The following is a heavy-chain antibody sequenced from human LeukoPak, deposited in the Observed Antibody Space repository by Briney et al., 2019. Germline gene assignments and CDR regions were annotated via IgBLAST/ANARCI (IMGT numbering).Heavy chain of an antibody. CDR1: GFTVSSNY. J-gene: IGHJ6*02. Sequence: GGSLRLSCAASGFTVSSNYMSWVRQAPGKGLEWVSVIYSGGSTYYADSVKGRFTISRDNSKNTLYLQMNSLRAEDTAVYYCARVAVTTNYYYGMDVWAKGPRSPSP. V-gene: IGHV3-53*01. D-gene: IGHD4-17*01. CDR2: IYSGGST. CDR3: ARVAVTTNYYYGMDV.